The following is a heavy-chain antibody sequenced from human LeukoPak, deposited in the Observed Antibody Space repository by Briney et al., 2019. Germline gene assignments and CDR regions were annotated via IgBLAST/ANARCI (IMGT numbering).Heavy chain of an antibody. CDR1: GGSISTYY. D-gene: IGHD4-17*01. J-gene: IGHJ5*02. CDR3: ARHQYYGVEYNWFDP. V-gene: IGHV4-39*01. CDR2: IYYSGST. Sequence: SETLSLNCTVSGGSISTYYWSWIRQPPGKGLEWIGSIYYSGSTYYNPSLKSRVTISVDTSKNQFSLKLSSVTAADTAVYYCARHQYYGVEYNWFDPWGQGTLVTVSS.